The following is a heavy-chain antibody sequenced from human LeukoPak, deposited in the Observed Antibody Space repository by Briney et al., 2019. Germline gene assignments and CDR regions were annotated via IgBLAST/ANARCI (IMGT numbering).Heavy chain of an antibody. CDR2: IYPGDSDP. J-gene: IGHJ5*02. Sequence: GESLRISCKGSGYTFTNNWIGWVRQTPGKGLEWMGIIYPGDSDPKYSPSFEGQVTISVDNSTTTAYLQWSSLKASDTAMYYCARHPHSTYCTNSDCYRWFDPWGQGTLVTVSS. CDR1: GYTFTNNW. V-gene: IGHV5-51*01. D-gene: IGHD2-8*01. CDR3: ARHPHSTYCTNSDCYRWFDP.